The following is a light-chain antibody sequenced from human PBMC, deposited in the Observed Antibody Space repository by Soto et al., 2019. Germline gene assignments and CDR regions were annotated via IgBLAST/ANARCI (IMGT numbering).Light chain of an antibody. J-gene: IGLJ2*01. V-gene: IGLV1-47*01. CDR3: AAWDDSLSGVV. CDR2: KSN. CDR1: SSNIGSNS. Sequence: QSVLTQSPSASATPGQRATISCSGSSSNIGSNSVYWYQQLPGTAPKLLIYKSNQRPSGISDRFSGSKSGTSASLAISELRSEDEADYYCAAWDDSLSGVVFGGGTKLPS.